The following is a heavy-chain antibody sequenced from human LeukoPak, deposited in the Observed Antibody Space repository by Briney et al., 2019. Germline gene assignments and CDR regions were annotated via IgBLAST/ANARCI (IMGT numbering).Heavy chain of an antibody. D-gene: IGHD3-22*01. V-gene: IGHV1-2*02. CDR3: ARGGYYYDSSGYLDY. J-gene: IGHJ4*02. CDR1: GYTFTGYY. CDR2: INPNSGGT. Sequence: ASVKVSCKASGYTFTGYYMHWVRQAPGQGLEWMGWINPNSGGTNYAQKFQGRVTMTRDTSISTAYMELSGLRSDDTAVYYCARGGYYYDSSGYLDYWGQGTLVTVSS.